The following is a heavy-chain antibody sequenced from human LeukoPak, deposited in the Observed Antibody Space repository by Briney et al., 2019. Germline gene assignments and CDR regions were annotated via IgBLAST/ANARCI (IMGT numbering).Heavy chain of an antibody. Sequence: GRSLRLSCGASGFTFSSYGMHWVRQAPGKGLEWVAVIWYDGSNKYYADSVKGRFTISRDNAKNTLYLQMNSLRAEDTAVYYCARGPTYCSSTSCYGDYWGQGTLVTVSS. CDR2: IWYDGSNK. J-gene: IGHJ4*02. D-gene: IGHD2-2*01. CDR1: GFTFSSYG. V-gene: IGHV3-33*01. CDR3: ARGPTYCSSTSCYGDY.